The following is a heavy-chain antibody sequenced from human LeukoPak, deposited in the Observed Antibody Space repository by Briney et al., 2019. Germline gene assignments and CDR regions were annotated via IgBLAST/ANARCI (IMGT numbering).Heavy chain of an antibody. J-gene: IGHJ4*02. CDR3: AHSRVDLDDY. Sequence: SGPTLLTPTQTLTPTCTFSGFSLSTNEVGVCWIRQPPGKALEWLALIYWNDDKRYSPSLKSRLTITKDTSKNQVVLTMTNMDPVDTATYYCAHSRVDLDDYWGQGTLVTVSS. V-gene: IGHV2-5*01. CDR1: GFSLSTNEVG. CDR2: IYWNDDK. D-gene: IGHD3-10*01.